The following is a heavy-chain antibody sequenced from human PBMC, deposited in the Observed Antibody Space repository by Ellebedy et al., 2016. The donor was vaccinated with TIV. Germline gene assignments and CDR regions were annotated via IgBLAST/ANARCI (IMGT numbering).Heavy chain of an antibody. CDR3: ARDGSGSGAFDI. Sequence: PGGSLRLFCAASGFTFSDYYMNWIRQAPGKGLEWVSYISGSGSTIYYADSMKGRFTISRDNAKNSLYLQMSSLRAEDTAVYYCARDGSGSGAFDIWGQGTMVTVSS. D-gene: IGHD1-26*01. CDR2: ISGSGSTI. J-gene: IGHJ3*02. CDR1: GFTFSDYY. V-gene: IGHV3-11*01.